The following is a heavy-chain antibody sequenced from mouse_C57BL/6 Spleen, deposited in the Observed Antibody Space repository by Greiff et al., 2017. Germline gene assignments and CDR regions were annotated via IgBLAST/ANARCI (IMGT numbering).Heavy chain of an antibody. CDR2: ISSGGDYI. V-gene: IGHV5-9-1*02. CDR3: TREDYSATWFAY. Sequence: EVQRVESGEGLVKPGGSLKLSCAASGFTFSSYAMSWVRQTPEKRLEWVAYISSGGDYIYYADTVKGRFTISRDNARNTMYLQMSSLKSEDTAMYYCTREDYSATWFAYWGQGTLVTVSA. J-gene: IGHJ3*01. D-gene: IGHD2-12*01. CDR1: GFTFSSYA.